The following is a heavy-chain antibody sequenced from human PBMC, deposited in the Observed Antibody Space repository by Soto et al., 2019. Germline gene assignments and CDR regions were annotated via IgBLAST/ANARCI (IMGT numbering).Heavy chain of an antibody. V-gene: IGHV3-30*18. CDR2: ILYDGSDK. Sequence: QVQLVESGGGVVQPGRSLRLSCAASGFTFSSYGIHWVRQAPGKGLEWVAVILYDGSDKYYADSVEGRFTISRDNSKNTLYVQMNSLSAEDTAVYYCAKDAGYVWGSYRTGAFDIWGQGTMVTVSS. CDR3: AKDAGYVWGSYRTGAFDI. D-gene: IGHD3-16*02. J-gene: IGHJ3*02. CDR1: GFTFSSYG.